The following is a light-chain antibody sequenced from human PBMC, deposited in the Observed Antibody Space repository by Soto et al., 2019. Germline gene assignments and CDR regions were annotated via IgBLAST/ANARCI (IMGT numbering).Light chain of an antibody. CDR3: QQSHGIPYT. CDR1: QTISSY. V-gene: IGKV1-39*01. J-gene: IGKJ2*01. CDR2: AAS. Sequence: DIQMTQSPSSLSASVGDRVTITCRASQTISSYLNWYQQRPGKAPKLLIYAASSLQSGVPSRFSDSGSGTDFTLTISNLQPEDFATYYCQQSHGIPYTCGQGTKLEIK.